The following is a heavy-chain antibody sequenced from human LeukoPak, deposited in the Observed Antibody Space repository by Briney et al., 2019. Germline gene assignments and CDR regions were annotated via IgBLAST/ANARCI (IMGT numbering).Heavy chain of an antibody. CDR3: ARSIMITFGGVPDY. J-gene: IGHJ4*02. V-gene: IGHV3-9*01. Sequence: PGGSLRLSCAASGFTFDDYAMHWVRKAPGKGLEWVSGISWNSGSIGYADSVKGRFTISRDNAKNSLYLQMNSLRAEDTAVYYCARSIMITFGGVPDYWGQGTLVTVSS. CDR2: ISWNSGSI. CDR1: GFTFDDYA. D-gene: IGHD3-16*01.